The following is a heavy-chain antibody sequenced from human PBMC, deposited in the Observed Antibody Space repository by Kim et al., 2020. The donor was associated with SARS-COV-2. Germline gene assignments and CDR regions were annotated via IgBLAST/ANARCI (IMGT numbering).Heavy chain of an antibody. CDR1: GASVSSRGHY. J-gene: IGHJ4*01. CDR2: MSYSGST. CDR3: TRELERATYEVPDY. Sequence: SETLSLTCSVSGASVSSRGHYWGWIRQPPGKGLEWIGSMSYSGSTYYNPSLKSRVTMSVDTSRNQFSLKLISVTAADTAVYYCTRELERATYEVPDYWG. V-gene: IGHV4-39*01. D-gene: IGHD1-1*01.